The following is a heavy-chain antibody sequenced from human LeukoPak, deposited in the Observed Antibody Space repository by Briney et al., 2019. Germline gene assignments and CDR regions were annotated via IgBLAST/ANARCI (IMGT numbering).Heavy chain of an antibody. J-gene: IGHJ4*02. CDR2: IYPGDSDT. V-gene: IGHV5-51*01. D-gene: IGHD3-22*01. Sequence: GESLKISCKGSGYSFTNYWIGWVRQMPGKGLEWMGIIYPGDSDTRYSPSFQGQVTISADKSISTAYLQWSSLKASDTAMYYCARRYDSSGYAFDYWGQGTLVTVSS. CDR3: ARRYDSSGYAFDY. CDR1: GYSFTNYW.